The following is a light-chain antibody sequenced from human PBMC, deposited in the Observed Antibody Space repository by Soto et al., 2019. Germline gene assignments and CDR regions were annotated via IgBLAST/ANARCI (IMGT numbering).Light chain of an antibody. CDR2: GVT. CDR1: SSDIGSYNY. J-gene: IGLJ1*01. V-gene: IGLV2-14*03. Sequence: QSVLTQPASVSGSPGQSITISCTGTSSDIGSYNYISWYQQYPDKGPKLMIYGVTNRPSGVSNRFSGSKSGYTASLTISGLQAEGEADYYCCSYTTTTAYVFGTGTKLTVL. CDR3: CSYTTTTAYV.